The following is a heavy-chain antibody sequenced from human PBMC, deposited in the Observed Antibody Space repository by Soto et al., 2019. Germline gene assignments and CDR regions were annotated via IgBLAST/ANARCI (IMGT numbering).Heavy chain of an antibody. V-gene: IGHV3-53*01. D-gene: IGHD3-3*01. Sequence: GVSLRLSCAASGFTVSTNYMSWVRRAPGKGLEWVSVMFSTGTAYYTESVVGRFIVSRDNSKNTLYLQMNSLRAEDTAIYYCTRDSNYGFWSDYYGAFDIWGQGTVVTVSS. CDR1: GFTVSTNY. CDR2: MFSTGTA. CDR3: TRDSNYGFWSDYYGAFDI. J-gene: IGHJ3*02.